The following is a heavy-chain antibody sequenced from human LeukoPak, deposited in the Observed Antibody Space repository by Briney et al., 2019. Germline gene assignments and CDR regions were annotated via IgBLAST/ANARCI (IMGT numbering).Heavy chain of an antibody. CDR3: ARDPPDYGGNSDY. Sequence: GGSLRLSCAASRFAFSSYTMNWVRQAPRKGVKWVSSISSTGTYIYYAASVKGRFTISRDNAKNSLFLQRNRLRAGDTAIYYCARDPPDYGGNSDYWGQGNLVSVSS. CDR2: ISSTGTYI. CDR1: RFAFSSYT. J-gene: IGHJ4*02. V-gene: IGHV3-21*01. D-gene: IGHD4-23*01.